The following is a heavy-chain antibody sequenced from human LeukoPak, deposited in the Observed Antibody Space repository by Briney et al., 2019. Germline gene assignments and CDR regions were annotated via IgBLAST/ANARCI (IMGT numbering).Heavy chain of an antibody. D-gene: IGHD3-22*01. CDR3: ARESSGLDY. CDR1: GYTFTSYG. Sequence: ASVKVSCKASGYTFTSYGIRWVRQAPGQGLEWMGWISAYSGNTNYGQKLQGRVTMTTDTSTGTAYMELRSLRSDDTAVYFCARESSGLDYWGQGTLVTVSS. J-gene: IGHJ4*02. CDR2: ISAYSGNT. V-gene: IGHV1-18*01.